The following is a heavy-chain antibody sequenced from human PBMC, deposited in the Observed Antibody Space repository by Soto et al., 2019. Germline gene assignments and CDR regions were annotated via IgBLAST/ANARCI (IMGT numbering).Heavy chain of an antibody. CDR2: ITPMFGTT. CDR1: AGTFVNYA. V-gene: IGHV1-69*18. J-gene: IGHJ4*02. CDR3: ARVALSVILTRRVDS. Sequence: QVQLVQSGAEVKKPGSSVKVSCKASAGTFVNYAITWVRQAPGQGLELMGTITPMFGTTDNAQKFHGRVTFTAEDAPSTAFIELSGLTSQATAVYYCARVALSVILTRRVDSWAPGPLVTVS. D-gene: IGHD1-1*01.